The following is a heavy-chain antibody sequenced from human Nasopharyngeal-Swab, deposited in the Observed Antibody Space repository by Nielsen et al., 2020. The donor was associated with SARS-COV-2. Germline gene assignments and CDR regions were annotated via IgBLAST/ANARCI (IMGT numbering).Heavy chain of an antibody. Sequence: WVRQAPGQGLEWMGGIIPIFGTANYAQKFQGRVTITADESTSTAHMELSSLRSEDTAVYYCARPTVVTPPSYYYYYMDVWGKGTTVTVSS. D-gene: IGHD4-23*01. V-gene: IGHV1-69*01. CDR2: IIPIFGTA. J-gene: IGHJ6*03. CDR3: ARPTVVTPPSYYYYYMDV.